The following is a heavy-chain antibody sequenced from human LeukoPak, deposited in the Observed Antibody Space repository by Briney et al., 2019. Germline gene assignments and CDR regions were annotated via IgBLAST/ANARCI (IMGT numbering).Heavy chain of an antibody. D-gene: IGHD3-22*01. V-gene: IGHV1-8*01. CDR3: ARGTNYDSSGYYYSRRYYYYYYYMDV. Sequence: ASVKVSCKASGYTFTSYDINWVRQATGQGLEWMGWMNPNSGNTGYAQKFQGRVTMTRNTSISTAYMELSSLRSEDTAVYYCARGTNYDSSGYYYSRRYYYYYYYMDVWGKGTTVTISS. CDR1: GYTFTSYD. CDR2: MNPNSGNT. J-gene: IGHJ6*03.